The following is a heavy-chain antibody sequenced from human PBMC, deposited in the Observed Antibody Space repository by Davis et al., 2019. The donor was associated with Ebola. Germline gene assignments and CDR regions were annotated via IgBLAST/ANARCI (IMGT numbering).Heavy chain of an antibody. CDR1: GFTFSSYD. V-gene: IGHV3-30*12. D-gene: IGHD2-21*01. J-gene: IGHJ4*02. CDR2: ISYDGSTE. CDR3: AREAPFCGGDCLDY. Sequence: GESLKISCAASGFTFSSYDMHWVRQAPGKGLDWVAVISYDGSTEYYADSVRGRFTISRDNAKNSLFLQMNSLTAEDTALYYCAREAPFCGGDCLDYWGQGTLVTVSS.